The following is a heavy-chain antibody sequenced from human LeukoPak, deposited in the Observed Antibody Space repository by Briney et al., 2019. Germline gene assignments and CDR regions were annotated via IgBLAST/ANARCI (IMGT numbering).Heavy chain of an antibody. CDR1: GGSIGSGNYY. J-gene: IGHJ5*02. Sequence: PSETLSLTCTVSGGSIGSGNYYWSWIRQPAGKGLEWIGHIYTTGSTNYNPSLKSRVTISVGTSENQFSLRLSSVTAADTAVYYCARDGSPTSVSRFDPWGQGTLVTVSS. CDR3: ARDGSPTSVSRFDP. CDR2: IYTTGST. V-gene: IGHV4-61*09. D-gene: IGHD1-26*01.